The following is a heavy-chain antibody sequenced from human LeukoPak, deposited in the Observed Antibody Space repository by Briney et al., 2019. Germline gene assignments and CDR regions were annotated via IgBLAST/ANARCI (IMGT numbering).Heavy chain of an antibody. CDR1: GFAFSSYG. J-gene: IGHJ4*02. V-gene: IGHV3-23*01. CDR3: AKRVEYSSSSGGYFDY. CDR2: ITDSGDTT. Sequence: GGSLRLSCAASGFAFSSYGMSWVRQAPGKGLEWVSGITDSGDTTYYPDSVMGRFTISRDNSKNTLFLQMNSLRAEDTAVYYCAKRVEYSSSSGGYFDYWGQGTLVTVSS. D-gene: IGHD6-6*01.